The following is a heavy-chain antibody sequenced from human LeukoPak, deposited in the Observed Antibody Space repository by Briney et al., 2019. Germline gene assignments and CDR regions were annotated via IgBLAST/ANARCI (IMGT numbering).Heavy chain of an antibody. V-gene: IGHV2-5*01. CDR1: GFSLTTSGMG. CDR3: AHQRTVGGYFRPFEH. D-gene: IGHD3-22*01. J-gene: IGHJ4*02. CDR2: VYWNDNT. Sequence: SGPTLVNPTQTLTLTCTLSGFSLTTSGMGVGWVRQPPGKALEWLGMVYWNDNTFYSPSLRNRLTITKDTSKNQVFLTLTHMVPVDTATFYCAHQRTVGGYFRPFEHWGQGVLVTVSS.